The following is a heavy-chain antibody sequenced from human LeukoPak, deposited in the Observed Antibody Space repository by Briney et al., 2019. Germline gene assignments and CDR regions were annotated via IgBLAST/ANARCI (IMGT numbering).Heavy chain of an antibody. Sequence: PSETLSLTCTVSGVSISSHYWSWIRQPPGNGLEGVGYIYYSGSTNDNPSLQSRVTIPVDTSTNQSSLKLSSLTAADTAVYYCARAFVWSGYWASYYYYMDVWGKGTTVTVSS. CDR3: ARAFVWSGYWASYYYYMDV. CDR2: IYYSGST. CDR1: GVSISSHY. D-gene: IGHD3-3*01. V-gene: IGHV4-59*11. J-gene: IGHJ6*03.